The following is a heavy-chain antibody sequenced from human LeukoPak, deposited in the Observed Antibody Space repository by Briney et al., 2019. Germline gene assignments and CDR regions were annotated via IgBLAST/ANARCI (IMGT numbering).Heavy chain of an antibody. CDR2: IYTSGST. CDR1: GFTFSSYA. Sequence: GSLRLSCAASGFTFSSYAMSWVRQAPGKGLEWIGRIYTSGSTNYNPSLKSRVTMSVDTSKNQFSLKLSSVTAADTAVYYCASSLSYYYYGMDVWGQGTTVTVSS. J-gene: IGHJ6*02. V-gene: IGHV4-59*10. CDR3: ASSLSYYYYGMDV.